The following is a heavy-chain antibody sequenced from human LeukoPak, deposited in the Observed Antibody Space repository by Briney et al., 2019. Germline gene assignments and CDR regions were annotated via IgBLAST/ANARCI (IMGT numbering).Heavy chain of an antibody. D-gene: IGHD4-11*01. CDR3: AREMNSNYAFSYYYGMDV. Sequence: GASVKVSCKASGYTFTSYYMHWVRQAPGQGLEWMGIINPSGGSTSYAQKFQGRVTMTRDTSTSTVYMELSSLRSEDTAVYYCAREMNSNYAFSYYYGMDVWGQGTTVTVSS. V-gene: IGHV1-46*01. CDR2: INPSGGST. J-gene: IGHJ6*02. CDR1: GYTFTSYY.